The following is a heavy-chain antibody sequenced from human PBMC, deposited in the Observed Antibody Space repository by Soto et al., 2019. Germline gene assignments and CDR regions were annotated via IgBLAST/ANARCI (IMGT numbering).Heavy chain of an antibody. J-gene: IGHJ4*02. V-gene: IGHV1-3*01. D-gene: IGHD4-17*01. CDR1: GYTFSGSV. CDR2: INADNGNT. CDR3: ASEIDATTATSLDY. Sequence: QVQLVQSGAEVKKPGASVKVSCKASGYTFSGSVMHWVRQAPGQGLEWMGWINADNGNTKYSQKFQGRVTMTWDTSAGTAYMELSSLRSEDTAIYYCASEIDATTATSLDYWCQGTLVTVSS.